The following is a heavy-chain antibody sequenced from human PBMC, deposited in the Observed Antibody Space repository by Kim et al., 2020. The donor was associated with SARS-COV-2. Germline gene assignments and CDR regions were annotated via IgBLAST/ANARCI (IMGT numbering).Heavy chain of an antibody. CDR2: ICWDSGSI. D-gene: IGHD3-10*01. Sequence: GGSLRLSCAASGFTFDDYAMHWVRQAPGKGLEWVSGICWDSGSIGYADSVKGRFTISRDNSKNSLYLQMNSLRAEDTAVYYCAKDIFGRLWCWGIDVWGQETTVTVPS. J-gene: IGHJ6*02. V-gene: IGHV3-9*01. CDR3: AKDIFGRLWCWGIDV. CDR1: GFTFDDYA.